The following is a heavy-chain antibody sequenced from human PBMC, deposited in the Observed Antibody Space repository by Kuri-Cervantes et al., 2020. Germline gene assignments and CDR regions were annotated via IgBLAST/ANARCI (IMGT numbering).Heavy chain of an antibody. Sequence: GGSLRLSCAASGFAFSSYGMHWVRQAPGKGLEWVAVISYDGSNKYYADSVKGRFTISRDNSKNTLYLQMNSLRAEDTAVYYCARLGDSSSWYFIGYYYMDVWGKGTTVTVSS. CDR1: GFAFSSYG. CDR3: ARLGDSSSWYFIGYYYMDV. V-gene: IGHV3-30*03. CDR2: ISYDGSNK. D-gene: IGHD6-13*01. J-gene: IGHJ6*03.